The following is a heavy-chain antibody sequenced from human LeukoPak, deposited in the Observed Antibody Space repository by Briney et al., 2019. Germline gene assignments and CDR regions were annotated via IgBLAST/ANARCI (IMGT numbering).Heavy chain of an antibody. J-gene: IGHJ4*02. CDR2: ISSSGSAI. Sequence: GGSLRLSCAASGFTFSDYYMSWIRQAPGKGLEWVSYISSSGSAIYYADSVKGRFTISRDNAKNSLYLQMNSLRAEDTAVYYCARGSTVVRGVSPAGDYWGQGTLVTVSS. CDR1: GFTFSDYY. CDR3: ARGSTVVRGVSPAGDY. D-gene: IGHD3-10*01. V-gene: IGHV3-11*04.